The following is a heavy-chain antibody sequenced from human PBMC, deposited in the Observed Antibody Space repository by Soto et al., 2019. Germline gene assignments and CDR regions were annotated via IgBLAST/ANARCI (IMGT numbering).Heavy chain of an antibody. CDR1: GFTFDDYA. Sequence: GGSLRLSCAASGFTFDDYAMHWVRQAPGKGLEWVSGISWNSGSIGYADSVKGRFTISRDNAKNSLYLQMNSLRAEDTALYYCAKDWGGWYPGPLYYYYYMDVWGKGTTVTVSS. J-gene: IGHJ6*03. CDR3: AKDWGGWYPGPLYYYYYMDV. V-gene: IGHV3-9*01. CDR2: ISWNSGSI. D-gene: IGHD6-19*01.